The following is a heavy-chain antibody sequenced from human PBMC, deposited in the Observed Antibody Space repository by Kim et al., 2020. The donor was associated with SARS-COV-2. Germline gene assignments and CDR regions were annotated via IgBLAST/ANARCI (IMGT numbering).Heavy chain of an antibody. J-gene: IGHJ4*02. V-gene: IGHV3-48*02. Sequence: VKGRFTISRDNAKNSLYLQMNSLRDEDTAVYYCARQDCSSTSCYTRAVDYWGQGTLVTVSS. CDR3: ARQDCSSTSCYTRAVDY. D-gene: IGHD2-2*02.